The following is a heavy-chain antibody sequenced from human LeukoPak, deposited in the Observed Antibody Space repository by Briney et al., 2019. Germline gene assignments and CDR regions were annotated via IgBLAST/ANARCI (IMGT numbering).Heavy chain of an antibody. CDR2: INWNGAST. J-gene: IGHJ3*02. CDR1: GFIFDDYG. D-gene: IGHD5-24*01. CDR3: ARRFRDGYDHDAFDI. Sequence: GGSLRLSCAASGFIFDDYGMAWVRQAPGKGLEWVSGINWNGASTGYADSVKGRFTISRDNAKNSLYLQMNSLRADDTALYYCARRFRDGYDHDAFDIWGQGTMVTVSS. V-gene: IGHV3-20*04.